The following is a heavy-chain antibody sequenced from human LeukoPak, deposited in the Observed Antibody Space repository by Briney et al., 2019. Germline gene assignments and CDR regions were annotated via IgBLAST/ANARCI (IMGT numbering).Heavy chain of an antibody. CDR2: ISYDGSNK. CDR1: GFTFSSYA. V-gene: IGHV3-30-3*01. CDR3: ASPLEDTAMVQPFDY. Sequence: GGSLRLSCAASGFTFSSYAMHWVRRAPGKGLEWVAVISYDGSNKYYADSVKGRFTISRDNSKNTLYLQMNSLRAEDTAVYYCASPLEDTAMVQPFDYWGQGTLVTVSS. J-gene: IGHJ4*02. D-gene: IGHD5-18*01.